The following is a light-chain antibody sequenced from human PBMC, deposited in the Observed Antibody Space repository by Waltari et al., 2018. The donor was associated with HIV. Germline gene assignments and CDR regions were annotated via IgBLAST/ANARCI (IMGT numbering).Light chain of an antibody. CDR1: SSNIGAGYD. V-gene: IGLV1-40*01. CDR2: GNT. Sequence: QSVLTQPPSVSGAPGQRVTISCTGSSSNIGAGYDVHWFQQLPGTAPKLLIYGNTNRPSGGPDRCSGSKSGTSASLAITGLQAEDEADYYCQSYDSGLTAYVFGTGTKVTVL. CDR3: QSYDSGLTAYV. J-gene: IGLJ1*01.